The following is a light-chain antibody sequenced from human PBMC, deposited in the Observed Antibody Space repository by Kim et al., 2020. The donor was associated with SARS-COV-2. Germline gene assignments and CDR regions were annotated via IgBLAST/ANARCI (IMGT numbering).Light chain of an antibody. CDR3: MQGTHWLT. J-gene: IGKJ2*01. Sequence: DVVMTQSPLSLSVTLGQPASISCRSSHSLVDSDGDTYLHWFLQRPGQSPRRLIYKVSNRDSGVPERFRGSGSGTDFTLKISRVEAEDIGVYYCMQGTHWLTFGQGTKLEI. CDR2: KVS. CDR1: HSLVDSDGDTY. V-gene: IGKV2-30*01.